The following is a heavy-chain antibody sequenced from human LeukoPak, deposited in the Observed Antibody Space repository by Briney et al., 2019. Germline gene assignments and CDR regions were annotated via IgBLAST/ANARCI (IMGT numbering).Heavy chain of an antibody. CDR1: GGSFSGYY. CDR2: INHSGST. V-gene: IGHV4-34*01. Sequence: PSETLSLTCAVYGGSFSGYYWSWIRQPPGKGLEWIGEINHSGSTNYNPSLKSRVTISVDTSKNQFSLKLSSVTAADTAVYYCARYNYGYENEVFDYWGQGTLVTVSS. CDR3: ARYNYGYENEVFDY. J-gene: IGHJ4*02. D-gene: IGHD5-12*01.